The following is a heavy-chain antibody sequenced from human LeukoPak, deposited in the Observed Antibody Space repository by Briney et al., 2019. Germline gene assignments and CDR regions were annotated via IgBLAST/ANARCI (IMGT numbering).Heavy chain of an antibody. CDR1: GYTFTDYY. Sequence: ATVKISCKVSGYTFTDYYMHWVQQAPGKGLEWMGLVDPEDGETKYAEKFQGRVTITADTSTDTAYMELSSLRSEDTAVYYCATQKRDYYDSSGLDWGQGTLVTVSS. CDR3: ATQKRDYYDSSGLD. J-gene: IGHJ4*02. D-gene: IGHD3-22*01. V-gene: IGHV1-69-2*01. CDR2: VDPEDGET.